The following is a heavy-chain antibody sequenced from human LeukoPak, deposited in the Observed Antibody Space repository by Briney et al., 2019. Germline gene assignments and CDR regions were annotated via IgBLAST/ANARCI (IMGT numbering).Heavy chain of an antibody. CDR3: ASRIPSIAAVGTGNWFDP. Sequence: GASVKVSCKASGYTFTGYYMHWVRQAPGQGLEWMGWINPNSGGTNYAQKFQGRVTMTRDTSISTDYMELSRLSSDDTAVYYCASRIPSIAAVGTGNWFDPWGQGTLVTVSS. J-gene: IGHJ5*02. D-gene: IGHD6-13*01. CDR2: INPNSGGT. V-gene: IGHV1-2*02. CDR1: GYTFTGYY.